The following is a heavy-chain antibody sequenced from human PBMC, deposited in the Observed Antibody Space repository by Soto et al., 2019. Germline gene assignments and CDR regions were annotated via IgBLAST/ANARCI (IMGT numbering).Heavy chain of an antibody. CDR1: GFTFSSYG. V-gene: IGHV3-30*03. CDR2: ISYDGSNK. D-gene: IGHD1-26*01. J-gene: IGHJ3*02. Sequence: GGSLRLSCAASGFTFSSYGMHWVRQAPGKGLEWVAVISYDGSNKYYADSVRGRFTISRDNSKNTLYLQMNSLRAEDTAVYYCARSQLLSAFDIWGQGTMVTVSS. CDR3: ARSQLLSAFDI.